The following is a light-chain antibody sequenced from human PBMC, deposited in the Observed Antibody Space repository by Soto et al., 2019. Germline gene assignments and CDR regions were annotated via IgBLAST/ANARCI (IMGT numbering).Light chain of an antibody. Sequence: QSALTQPASVSGSPGQSITISCTGTSSDVGSYNLVSWYQQHPGKAPKLMIYEGSKRPSGVSNRFSGSKSGNTASLTISGLQAEDEADYYCCSYAGSSTSVVFGGETQLTVL. CDR1: SSDVGSYNL. V-gene: IGLV2-23*01. CDR3: CSYAGSSTSVV. J-gene: IGLJ2*01. CDR2: EGS.